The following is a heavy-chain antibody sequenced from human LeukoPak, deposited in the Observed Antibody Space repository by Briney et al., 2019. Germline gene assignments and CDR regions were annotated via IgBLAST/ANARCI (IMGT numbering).Heavy chain of an antibody. J-gene: IGHJ6*03. V-gene: IGHV4-4*07. Sequence: SETLSLTCTVSGGSISSYYWSWIRQPAGKGLEWIGRIYTSGSTNYNPSLKSRVTMSVDTSKNQFSLKLNSVTAVDTAVYYCARGKGYCTSTSCGYCSGGSCYAIYYYYYMDVWGKGTTVTVSS. CDR2: IYTSGST. CDR1: GGSISSYY. D-gene: IGHD2-2*01. CDR3: ARGKGYCTSTSCGYCSGGSCYAIYYYYYMDV.